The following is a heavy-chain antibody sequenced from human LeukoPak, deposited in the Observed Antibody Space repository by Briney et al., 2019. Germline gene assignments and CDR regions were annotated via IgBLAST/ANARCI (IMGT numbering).Heavy chain of an antibody. CDR3: ARRRATGSRKGTFDY. V-gene: IGHV4-39*01. J-gene: IGHJ4*02. Sequence: PSETLSLTCTVSGGSVSSSSYYWGWIRQPPGKGLEWIGSIYYTGSTYYNPSLKSRVTISVDTSKNQFSLKLSSVTAADTAVYYCARRRATGSRKGTFDYWGQGTLVTVSS. D-gene: IGHD3-9*01. CDR1: GGSVSSSSYY. CDR2: IYYTGST.